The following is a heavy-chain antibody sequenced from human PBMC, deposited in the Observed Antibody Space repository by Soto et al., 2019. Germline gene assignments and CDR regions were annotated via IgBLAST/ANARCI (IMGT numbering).Heavy chain of an antibody. J-gene: IGHJ4*02. Sequence: GASVKVSCKASGYTFTSYAMHWVRQAPGQRLEWMGWISAGNGNTKYSQKFQGRVTITRDTSASTAYMELSSLRSEDTAVYYCARDLVYAITDWGQGTLVTVSS. CDR3: ARDLVYAITD. D-gene: IGHD2-8*01. CDR2: ISAGNGNT. V-gene: IGHV1-3*01. CDR1: GYTFTSYA.